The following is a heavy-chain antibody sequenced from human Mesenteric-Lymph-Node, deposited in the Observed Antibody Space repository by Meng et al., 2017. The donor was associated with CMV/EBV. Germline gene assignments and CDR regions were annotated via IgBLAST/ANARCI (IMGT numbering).Heavy chain of an antibody. CDR2: INSDGSST. Sequence: GESLKISCAASGFTFSSYWMHWVRQAPGKGLVWVSRINSDGSSTSYADSVKGRFTISRDNAKNTLYLQMNSLRAEDTAVYYCAKTNYDFWSPSDYWGQGTLVTVSS. CDR1: GFTFSSYW. V-gene: IGHV3-74*01. J-gene: IGHJ4*02. CDR3: AKTNYDFWSPSDY. D-gene: IGHD3-3*01.